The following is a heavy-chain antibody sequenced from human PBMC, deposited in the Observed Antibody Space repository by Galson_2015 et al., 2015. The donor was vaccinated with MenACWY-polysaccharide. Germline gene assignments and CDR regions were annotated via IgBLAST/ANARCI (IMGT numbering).Heavy chain of an antibody. CDR1: GFTFSNYG. V-gene: IGHV3-30*18. CDR2: ISYDAKNI. CDR3: AKDRVLVPAASRDVDY. Sequence: SLRLSCAASGFTFSNYGMHWVRQAPGKGLEWVAVISYDAKNIFYANSVKGRFTVSRDNSKSTLYLQMNSLRAEDTAVYHCAKDRVLVPAASRDVDYGGQGTLVTVSS. D-gene: IGHD2-2*01. J-gene: IGHJ4*02.